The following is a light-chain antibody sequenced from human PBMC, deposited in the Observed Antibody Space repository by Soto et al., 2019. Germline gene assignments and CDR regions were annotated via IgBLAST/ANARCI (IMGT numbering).Light chain of an antibody. Sequence: QSALTQPASVSGSPGQSITISCTGTSSDVGAYNYVSWYQQHPGKAPKLMIYEVSDRPSGLSNRFSGSKSGNTASLTISGLQAEDESDYYYSSYTSSSTVVFGGGTKVTVL. CDR1: SSDVGAYNY. J-gene: IGLJ2*01. CDR3: SSYTSSSTVV. V-gene: IGLV2-14*01. CDR2: EVS.